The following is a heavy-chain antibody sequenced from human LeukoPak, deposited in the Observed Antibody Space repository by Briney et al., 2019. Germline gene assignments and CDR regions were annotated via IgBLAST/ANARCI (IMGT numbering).Heavy chain of an antibody. Sequence: GASVKVSCKASGGTLSSYAISWVRQAPGQGLEWMGGIIPIFGTANYAQKFQGRVTITADKSTSIAYMELSSLRSEDTAVYYCARGFPDGSGSYPQPFDYWGQGTLVTVSS. CDR3: ARGFPDGSGSYPQPFDY. CDR2: IIPIFGTA. D-gene: IGHD3-10*01. V-gene: IGHV1-69*06. CDR1: GGTLSSYA. J-gene: IGHJ4*02.